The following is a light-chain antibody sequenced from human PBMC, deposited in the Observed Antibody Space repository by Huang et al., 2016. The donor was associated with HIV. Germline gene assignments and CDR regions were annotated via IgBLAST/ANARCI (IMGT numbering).Light chain of an antibody. CDR2: DAS. Sequence: DTQMTQSPSTLSAYEGERITITCRASQSISSWLAWYQQKTGKAPNLLIYDASTLESGVPSRFSGSGSGTEFTLTISSLQPEDFATYYCQQYNNYPWTFGQGTKVEVK. CDR1: QSISSW. V-gene: IGKV1-5*01. J-gene: IGKJ1*01. CDR3: QQYNNYPWT.